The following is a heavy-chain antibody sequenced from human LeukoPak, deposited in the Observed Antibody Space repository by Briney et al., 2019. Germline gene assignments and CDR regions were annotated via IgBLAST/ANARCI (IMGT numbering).Heavy chain of an antibody. Sequence: GGSLRLSCAASGFTFSSYAMSWVRQAPGKGLEWVSAISGSGGSTYYADSVKGRFTISRDNSKNTLYLQMNSLRAEDTAVYYCAKGLVYDSSGYYTPGAFDIWGQGTMVTVSS. V-gene: IGHV3-23*01. D-gene: IGHD3-22*01. CDR1: GFTFSSYA. CDR3: AKGLVYDSSGYYTPGAFDI. J-gene: IGHJ3*02. CDR2: ISGSGGST.